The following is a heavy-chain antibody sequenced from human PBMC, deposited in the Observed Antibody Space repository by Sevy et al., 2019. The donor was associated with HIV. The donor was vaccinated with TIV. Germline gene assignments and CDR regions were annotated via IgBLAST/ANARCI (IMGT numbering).Heavy chain of an antibody. CDR1: GGSINNYY. J-gene: IGHJ4*02. D-gene: IGHD6-13*01. CDR2: FFYGGTP. Sequence: SETLSLTCTVSGGSINNYYWSWIRQPPGKGLQWIGYFFYGGTPNYNPSLKSRVPMSVDTSKNQFSLKLSSVTAADTAIYYCARESIATVGDFDYWGQGTLVTVSS. CDR3: ARESIATVGDFDY. V-gene: IGHV4-59*13.